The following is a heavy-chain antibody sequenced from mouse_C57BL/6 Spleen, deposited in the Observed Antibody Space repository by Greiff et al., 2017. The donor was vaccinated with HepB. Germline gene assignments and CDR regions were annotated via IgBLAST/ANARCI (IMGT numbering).Heavy chain of an antibody. CDR3: ARQRGDYYGSSWFAY. D-gene: IGHD1-1*01. Sequence: EVQLQESGGDLVKPGGSLKLSCAASGFTFSSYGMSWVRQTPDKRLEWVATISSGGSYTYYPDSVKGRFTISRDNAKNTLYLQMSSLKSEDTAMYYYARQRGDYYGSSWFAYWGQGTLVTVSA. CDR1: GFTFSSYG. J-gene: IGHJ3*01. V-gene: IGHV5-6*01. CDR2: ISSGGSYT.